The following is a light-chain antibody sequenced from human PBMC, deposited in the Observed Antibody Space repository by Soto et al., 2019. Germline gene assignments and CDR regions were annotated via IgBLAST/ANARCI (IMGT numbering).Light chain of an antibody. CDR2: GAS. CDR3: QQLTNFRFT. Sequence: IQLTQSPSSLSASVGDRVTITCRASQGINKFLAWYQQRPGKAPQLLVYGASTLQSGVPSRFSGSGSGTDFTLNISSLQPEDFATYYCQQLTNFRFTFGQGTKLDIK. J-gene: IGKJ2*01. CDR1: QGINKF. V-gene: IGKV1-9*01.